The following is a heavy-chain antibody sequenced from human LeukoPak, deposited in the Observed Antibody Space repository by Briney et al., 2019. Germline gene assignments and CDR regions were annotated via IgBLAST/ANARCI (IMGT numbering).Heavy chain of an antibody. V-gene: IGHV1-24*01. J-gene: IGHJ4*02. CDR3: ATHLSSY. D-gene: IGHD2/OR15-2a*01. Sequence: GASVKVSCKVSGDTLTGLSMHWLVQAPGKGLEWMGGFDPEDGETIYAQKFQGRVTMTEDTSTDTAYMELRSLRSEDTAVYYCATHLSSYWGQGTLVTVSS. CDR1: GDTLTGLS. CDR2: FDPEDGET.